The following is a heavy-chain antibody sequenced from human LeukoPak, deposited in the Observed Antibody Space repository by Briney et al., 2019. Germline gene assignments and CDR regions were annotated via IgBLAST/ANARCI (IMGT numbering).Heavy chain of an antibody. V-gene: IGHV4-34*01. D-gene: IGHD2-21*02. CDR2: INHSGST. J-gene: IGHJ4*02. CDR3: ARGGFYCGGDCYVDY. CDR1: GGSFSHYY. Sequence: SETLSLTCAVSGGSFSHYYWSWLRQPPGKGLEWIGEINHSGSTNYNPSLKSRVTISVDTTKNQFSLRLSSVTAADTAVYYCARGGFYCGGDCYVDYWGQGTLVTVSS.